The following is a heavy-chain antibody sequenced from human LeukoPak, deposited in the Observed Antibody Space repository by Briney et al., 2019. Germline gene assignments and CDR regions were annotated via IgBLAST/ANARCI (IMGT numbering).Heavy chain of an antibody. CDR3: ASFDSSGYYVGDAFDI. Sequence: GGSLRLSCAASGFTFSSYAMHWVRQAPGKWLEWVAVISYDGSNKYYADSVKGRFTISRDNSKNTLYLQMNSLRAEDTAVYYCASFDSSGYYVGDAFDIWGQGTMVTVSS. V-gene: IGHV3-30*04. CDR2: ISYDGSNK. D-gene: IGHD3-22*01. J-gene: IGHJ3*02. CDR1: GFTFSSYA.